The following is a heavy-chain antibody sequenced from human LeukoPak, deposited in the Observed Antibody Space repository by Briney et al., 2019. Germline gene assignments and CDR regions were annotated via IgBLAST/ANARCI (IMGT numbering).Heavy chain of an antibody. V-gene: IGHV3-30*18. Sequence: PGVSLRLSCAASGFTFSSHGMHWVRQAPGKGLEWVAVISDDGRTEYYADSVKGRFTISRDNSKKTVSLRMNSLRDDDRAVFYCTKEGATGSRYNFDYWGQGNLVTVSS. D-gene: IGHD2-15*01. J-gene: IGHJ4*02. CDR1: GFTFSSHG. CDR3: TKEGATGSRYNFDY. CDR2: ISDDGRTE.